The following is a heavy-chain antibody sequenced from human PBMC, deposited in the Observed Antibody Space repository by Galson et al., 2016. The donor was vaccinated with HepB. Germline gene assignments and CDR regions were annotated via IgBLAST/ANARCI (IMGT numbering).Heavy chain of an antibody. J-gene: IGHJ5*02. D-gene: IGHD5-18*01. CDR3: ARTPGHNYGSHLDL. CDR2: INSDGSTK. Sequence: SLRLSCAASGFTLSSYWMHWVRQAPGKGLVWVSRINSDGSTKNYADSVKGRFTISRDNAENTLCLQMNSLRAEDTAVYFCARTPGHNYGSHLDLWGQGTLITVSS. V-gene: IGHV3-74*01. CDR1: GFTLSSYW.